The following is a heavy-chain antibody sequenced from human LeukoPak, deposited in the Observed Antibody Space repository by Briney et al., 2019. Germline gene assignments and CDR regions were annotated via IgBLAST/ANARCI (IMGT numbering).Heavy chain of an antibody. J-gene: IGHJ4*02. V-gene: IGHV3-53*01. Sequence: GGSLRLSCAASGFTVSSNYMNWVRQAPGKGLEWVSVIYSGSSTYYADSVKGRFTISRDNSKNTLFLQMNSLRAEDTAVYYCAREAVTRNYFDYWGQGTLVTVSS. CDR2: IYSGSST. D-gene: IGHD4-17*01. CDR1: GFTVSSNY. CDR3: AREAVTRNYFDY.